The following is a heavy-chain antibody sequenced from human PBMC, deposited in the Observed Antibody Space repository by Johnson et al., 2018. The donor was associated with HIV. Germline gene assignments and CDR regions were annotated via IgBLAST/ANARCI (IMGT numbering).Heavy chain of an antibody. CDR2: ISYDGSNK. D-gene: IGHD3-16*01. V-gene: IGHV3-30*18. Sequence: QVQLVESGGGLMQPGGSLRLSCVASGFTVSNNFMSWVRQAPGKGLEWVAVISYDGSNKYYADSVKGRFTISRDNSKNTLYLQMNSLRAEDTAVYYCAKDRMVWGYDAFDIWGQGTMVTVSS. J-gene: IGHJ3*02. CDR1: GFTVSNNF. CDR3: AKDRMVWGYDAFDI.